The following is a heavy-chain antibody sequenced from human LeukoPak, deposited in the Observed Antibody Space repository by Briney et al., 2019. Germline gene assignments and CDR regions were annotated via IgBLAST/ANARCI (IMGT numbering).Heavy chain of an antibody. CDR1: GGSFSGYY. CDR2: INHSGST. Sequence: SETLSLTCAVYGGSFSGYYWSWIRQPPGKGLEWIGEINHSGSTNYNPSLKSRVTISVDTSKNQFSLKLSSGTAADTAVYYCASWASLYFDYWGQGTLVTVSS. D-gene: IGHD3-16*01. V-gene: IGHV4-34*01. J-gene: IGHJ4*02. CDR3: ASWASLYFDY.